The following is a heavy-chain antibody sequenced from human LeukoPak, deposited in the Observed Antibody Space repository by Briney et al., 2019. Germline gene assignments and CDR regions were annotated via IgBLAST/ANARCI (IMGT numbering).Heavy chain of an antibody. CDR3: ARVSWRSGRFDS. CDR1: GYTFISYG. D-gene: IGHD3-10*01. Sequence: ASVKVSCKASGYTFISYGISWVRQAPGQGLEWMGWISPYNGNTNYAQKLQGRVTMTTDTSTSTAYMELRSLRSDDTAVYYCARVSWRSGRFDSWGQGTLVTVSS. V-gene: IGHV1-18*01. CDR2: ISPYNGNT. J-gene: IGHJ4*02.